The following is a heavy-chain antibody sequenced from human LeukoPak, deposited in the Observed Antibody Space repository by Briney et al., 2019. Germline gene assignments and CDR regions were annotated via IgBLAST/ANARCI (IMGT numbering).Heavy chain of an antibody. CDR1: GFTFSNYW. V-gene: IGHV3-74*01. Sequence: GGSLRLSCAASGFTFSNYWMHWVRQAPGKGLVWVSRIKSDGSRTDYADSVKGRFTISRDNAKNTLYLQMNSLRAEDTAVYYCAKGDYDSSGYYYSHQNFDYWGQGTLVTVSS. J-gene: IGHJ4*02. CDR3: AKGDYDSSGYYYSHQNFDY. D-gene: IGHD3-22*01. CDR2: IKSDGSRT.